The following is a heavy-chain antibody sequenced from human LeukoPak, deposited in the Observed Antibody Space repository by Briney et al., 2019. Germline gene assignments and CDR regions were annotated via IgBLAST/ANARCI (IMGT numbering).Heavy chain of an antibody. CDR2: ISGIGGDT. CDR1: GFSFGRYD. CDR3: AKAAKKLNIVVVTATRYFQE. J-gene: IGHJ1*01. V-gene: IGHV3-23*01. Sequence: GGSLRLSCAASGFSFGRYDMNWVRQAPGRGLEGVSTISGIGGDTFYADSVRGRFTISRDNSKSTLYLQRNSLRAEDTAVYYCAKAAKKLNIVVVTATRYFQEWGQGTLVTVSS. D-gene: IGHD2-21*02.